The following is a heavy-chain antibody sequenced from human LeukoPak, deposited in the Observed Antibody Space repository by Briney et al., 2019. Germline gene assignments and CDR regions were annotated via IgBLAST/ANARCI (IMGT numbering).Heavy chain of an antibody. CDR2: IIDSGGNT. V-gene: IGHV3-23*01. J-gene: IGHJ4*02. D-gene: IGHD3-10*01. CDR1: GFTFSSYS. CDR3: AKDAARYGSGSYL. Sequence: GGSLRLSCAASGFTFSSYSMSWVRQAPGKGLEWVSAIIDSGGNTYYADSVKGRFTISRDNSKNTLYLQMNSLRAENTAGYYCAKDAARYGSGSYLWGQGTLVTVSS.